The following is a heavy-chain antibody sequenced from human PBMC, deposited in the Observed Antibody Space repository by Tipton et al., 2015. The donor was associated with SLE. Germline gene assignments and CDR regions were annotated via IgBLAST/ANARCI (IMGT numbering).Heavy chain of an antibody. CDR2: IKSKTDGGTI. V-gene: IGHV3-15*01. CDR3: STNPTSGF. Sequence: WIRQPPGKGLEWVSRIKSKTDGGTIDYAAPVKGRFTISRDDSGNTLYLQMNSLKTEDTAVYYCSTNPTSGFWGQGTLVTVSS. D-gene: IGHD3-10*01. J-gene: IGHJ4*02.